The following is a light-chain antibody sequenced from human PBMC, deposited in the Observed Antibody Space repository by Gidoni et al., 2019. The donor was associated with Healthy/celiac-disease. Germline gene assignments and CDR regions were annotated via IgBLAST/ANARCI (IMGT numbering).Light chain of an antibody. CDR2: EVS. CDR3: SSYTSSSTGVV. CDR1: RRAVGGCNY. J-gene: IGLJ2*01. Sequence: QPALTQPASVTGSPGRAITISCHGTRRAVGGCNYVSWYQPHPGKAPKLMIYEVSYRPAGVSNRFSGSKSGNTASLTISWLQAEDEADYYCSSYTSSSTGVVFGGGTKLTVL. V-gene: IGLV2-14*01.